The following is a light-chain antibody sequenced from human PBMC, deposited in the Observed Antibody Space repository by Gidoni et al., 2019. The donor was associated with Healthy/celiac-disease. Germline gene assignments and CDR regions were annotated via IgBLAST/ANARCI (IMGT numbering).Light chain of an antibody. CDR2: EDS. CDR1: ALPKKY. Sequence: SYELTQPPSVSVSPGQTARITCSGDALPKKYAYGYQQQSGQAPVLVIYEDSKRPSGIPERFSGSSSGTMATLTISGAQVEDEADYYCYSTDSSGNHRVFGGGTKLTVL. V-gene: IGLV3-10*01. J-gene: IGLJ3*02. CDR3: YSTDSSGNHRV.